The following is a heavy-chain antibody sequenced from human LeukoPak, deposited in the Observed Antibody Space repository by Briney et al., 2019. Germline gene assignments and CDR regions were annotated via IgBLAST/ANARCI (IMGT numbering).Heavy chain of an antibody. D-gene: IGHD3-3*01. CDR2: INHSGST. CDR3: ARAAYDFWSGYSGH. CDR1: GVSFSGYY. V-gene: IGHV4-34*01. Sequence: KASETLSLTCAVYGVSFSGYYWSWIRQPPGKGLEWIGEINHSGSTNYNPSLKSRVTISVDTSKNQFSLKLSSVTAADTAVYYCARAAYDFWSGYSGHWGQGTLVTVSS. J-gene: IGHJ4*02.